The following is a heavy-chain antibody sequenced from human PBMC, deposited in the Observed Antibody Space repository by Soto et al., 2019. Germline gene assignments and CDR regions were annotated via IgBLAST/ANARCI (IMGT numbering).Heavy chain of an antibody. CDR1: GYTFTGYY. CDR3: ARGRSRYGSGRASTQDNAFDI. Sequence: ASVKVSCKASGYTFTGYYMHWVRQAPGQGLEWMGWINPNSGGTNYAQKFQGWVTMTRDTSISTAYMELSRLRSDDTAVYYCARGRSRYGSGRASTQDNAFDIWGQGTMVTVSS. V-gene: IGHV1-2*04. J-gene: IGHJ3*02. D-gene: IGHD3-10*01. CDR2: INPNSGGT.